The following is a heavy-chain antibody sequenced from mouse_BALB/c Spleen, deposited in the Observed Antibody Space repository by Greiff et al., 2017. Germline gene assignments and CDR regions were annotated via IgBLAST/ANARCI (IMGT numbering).Heavy chain of an antibody. CDR3: AREGDWGRSWFAY. CDR1: GFSLTSYG. Sequence: VKLMESGPGLVQPSQSLSITCTVSGFSLTSYGVHWVRQSPGKGLEWLGVIWSGGSTDYNAAFISRLSISKDNSKSQVFFKMNSLQANDTAIYYCAREGDWGRSWFAYWGQGTLVTVSA. D-gene: IGHD4-1*01. J-gene: IGHJ3*01. CDR2: IWSGGST. V-gene: IGHV2-2*02.